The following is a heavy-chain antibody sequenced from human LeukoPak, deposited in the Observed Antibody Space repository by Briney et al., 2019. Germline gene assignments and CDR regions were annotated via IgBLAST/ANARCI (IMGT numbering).Heavy chain of an antibody. CDR1: GGSFSGYY. Sequence: SETLSLTCAVYGGSFSGYYWSWIRQPPGKGLEWIGEINHSGSTNYNPSLKSRVTISVDTSKNQFSLKLSSVTAADTAVYYCARDGPDGPDPYYYYGMDVWGQGTTVTVSS. D-gene: IGHD3-10*01. CDR2: INHSGST. V-gene: IGHV4-34*01. J-gene: IGHJ6*02. CDR3: ARDGPDGPDPYYYYGMDV.